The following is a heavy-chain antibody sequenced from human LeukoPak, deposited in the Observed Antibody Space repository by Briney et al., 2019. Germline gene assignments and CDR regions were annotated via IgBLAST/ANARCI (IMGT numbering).Heavy chain of an antibody. Sequence: GGSLRLSCAASGFTLSTYGMRWVRQAPGKGLEWVASIRQDGSERYNVDSVKGRFIISRDNTKNSLSLQMNSLSAEDTAMYYCARLLGESTIYDLWGQGTLVTVSS. D-gene: IGHD3-16*01. CDR1: GFTLSTYG. CDR3: ARLLGESTIYDL. J-gene: IGHJ5*02. CDR2: IRQDGSER. V-gene: IGHV3-7*01.